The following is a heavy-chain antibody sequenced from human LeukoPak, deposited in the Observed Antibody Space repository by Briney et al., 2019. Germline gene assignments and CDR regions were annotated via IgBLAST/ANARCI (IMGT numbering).Heavy chain of an antibody. V-gene: IGHV1-18*04. CDR2: ISAYNGNT. D-gene: IGHD6-13*01. CDR1: GYTFTSYG. J-gene: IGHJ4*02. Sequence: ASVEVSCKASGYTFTSYGISWVRQAPGQGLEWMGWISAYNGNTNYAQKLQGRVTMTTDTSTSTAYMELRSLRSDDTAVYYCARVEQQLGGYYFDYWGQGTLVTVSS. CDR3: ARVEQQLGGYYFDY.